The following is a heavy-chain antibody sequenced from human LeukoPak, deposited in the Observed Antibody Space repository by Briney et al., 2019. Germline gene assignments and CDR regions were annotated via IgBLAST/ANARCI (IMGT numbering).Heavy chain of an antibody. Sequence: ASVKVSCKASGYTFISYGISWVRQAPGQGLEWMGWISAYNGNTNYAQKLQGRVTMTTDTSTSTAYMELRSLRSDDTAVYYCAREEGSGSYLIILVYWGQGTLVTVSS. CDR1: GYTFISYG. CDR3: AREEGSGSYLIILVY. D-gene: IGHD3-10*01. V-gene: IGHV1-18*01. CDR2: ISAYNGNT. J-gene: IGHJ4*02.